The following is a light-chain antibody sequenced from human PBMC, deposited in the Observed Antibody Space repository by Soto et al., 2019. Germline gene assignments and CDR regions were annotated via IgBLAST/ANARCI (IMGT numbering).Light chain of an antibody. CDR3: QQYNSYWT. CDR1: QSISNS. J-gene: IGKJ1*01. V-gene: IGKV1-5*03. CDR2: KAS. Sequence: DIQMTQSPSTLSASVGDRVTITCRATQSISNSLDWYQQKPGKAPKLLIYKASSLESGVPSRFSGRGSGTEFTLTITSLQPDDFATYYCQQYNSYWTFGQGTKVEIK.